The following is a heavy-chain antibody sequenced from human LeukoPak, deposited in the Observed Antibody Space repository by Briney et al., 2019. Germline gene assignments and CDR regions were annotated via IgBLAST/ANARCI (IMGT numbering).Heavy chain of an antibody. CDR3: AREYSGYDYDFDY. D-gene: IGHD5-12*01. CDR2: ISSSSSYI. Sequence: GGSLRLSCAASGFTFSSYSMNWVRQAPGKGLEWVSSISSSSSYIYYADSVKCRFTISRDNAKNSLYLQMNSLRAEDTAVYYCAREYSGYDYDFDYWGQGTLVTVSS. V-gene: IGHV3-21*01. J-gene: IGHJ4*02. CDR1: GFTFSSYS.